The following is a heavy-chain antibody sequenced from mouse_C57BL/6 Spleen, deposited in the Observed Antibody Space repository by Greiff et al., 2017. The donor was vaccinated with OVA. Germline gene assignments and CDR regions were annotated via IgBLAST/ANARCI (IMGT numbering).Heavy chain of an antibody. D-gene: IGHD1-1*01. CDR2: ISDGGSYT. J-gene: IGHJ3*01. V-gene: IGHV5-4*01. CDR3: ARDYYGSSPAWFAY. CDR1: GFTFSSYA. Sequence: EVQGVESGGGLVKPGGSLKLSCAASGFTFSSYAMSWVRQTPEKRLEWVATISDGGSYTYYPDNVKGRFTISRDNAKNNLYLQMSHLKSEDTARDYGARDYYGSSPAWFAYWGQGTLVTVSA.